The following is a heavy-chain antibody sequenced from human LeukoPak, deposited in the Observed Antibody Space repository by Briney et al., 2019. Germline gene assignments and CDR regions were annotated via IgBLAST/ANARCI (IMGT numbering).Heavy chain of an antibody. CDR1: GFTFSNAW. CDR2: LKSKTDGGTT. Sequence: PGGSLRLSCAASGFTFSNAWMSWVRQAPGKGLEWVGRLKSKTDGGTTDYAAPVKGRFTISRDDSKNTLYLYMNSLKAEDTAVYYCTTDWYDSSAYYGIWWGQGTLVTVSS. V-gene: IGHV3-15*01. CDR3: TTDWYDSSAYYGIW. D-gene: IGHD3-22*01. J-gene: IGHJ4*02.